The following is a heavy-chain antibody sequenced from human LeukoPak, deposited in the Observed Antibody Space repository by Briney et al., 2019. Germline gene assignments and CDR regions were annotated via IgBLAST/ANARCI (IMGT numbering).Heavy chain of an antibody. CDR1: GYTFTRYY. CDR2: INPSGGST. J-gene: IGHJ6*02. D-gene: IGHD2-15*01. Sequence: ASVTVSCTASGYTFTRYYMHWVRQAPGQGLEWMGRINPSGGSTSFAQKFQGRVTMTRDTSTSTVYMELSSLRSEDTAVYYCARDSRYCSGGSCYSALAYYYYYGMDVWGQGTTVTVSS. CDR3: ARDSRYCSGGSCYSALAYYYYYGMDV. V-gene: IGHV1-46*01.